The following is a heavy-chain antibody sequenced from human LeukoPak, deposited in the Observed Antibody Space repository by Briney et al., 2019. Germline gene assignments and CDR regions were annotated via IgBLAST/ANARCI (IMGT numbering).Heavy chain of an antibody. Sequence: PGGSLRLSCAASGFTFDDRGMSWVGQVPGKGGEWGSGINWNGGRKVYADSVKGRFTISRDNAKNSLYLQMNSLRAEDTALYHCARALVGGSYYYAMDVWGQGTTVIVTS. CDR1: GFTFDDRG. V-gene: IGHV3-20*01. D-gene: IGHD1-26*01. CDR2: INWNGGRK. CDR3: ARALVGGSYYYAMDV. J-gene: IGHJ6*02.